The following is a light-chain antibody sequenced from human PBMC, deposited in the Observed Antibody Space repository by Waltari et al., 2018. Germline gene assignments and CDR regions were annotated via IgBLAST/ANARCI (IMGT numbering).Light chain of an antibody. CDR1: TNDVGGYNF. V-gene: IGLV2-14*01. CDR3: HSYTGSRTYV. J-gene: IGLJ1*01. CDR2: EVT. Sequence: QSALTQPASVSGSPGQSITIFCTGTTNDVGGYNFVSWYQHHPGKAPKLIIYEVTKRHSGVSTRFAGSKSGNTASLTISELQAEDEADYYGHSYTGSRTYVFGTGTKVTVL.